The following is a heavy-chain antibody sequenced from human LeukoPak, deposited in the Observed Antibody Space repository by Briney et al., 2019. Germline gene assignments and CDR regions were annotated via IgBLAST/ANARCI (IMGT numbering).Heavy chain of an antibody. CDR2: IYTSGST. J-gene: IGHJ5*02. Sequence: SETLSLTCTVSGNSISSGDNYWSWIRQPAGKGLEWIGRIYTSGSTNYNPSLKSRVTISVDTSKNQFSLKLSSVTAADTAVYYCARGLLYSYSSSWYTDPWGQGALVTVSS. D-gene: IGHD6-13*01. CDR3: ARGLLYSYSSSWYTDP. V-gene: IGHV4-61*02. CDR1: GNSISSGDNY.